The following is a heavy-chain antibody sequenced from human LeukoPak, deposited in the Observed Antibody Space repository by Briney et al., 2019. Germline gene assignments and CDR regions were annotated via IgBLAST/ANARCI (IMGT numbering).Heavy chain of an antibody. CDR1: GFTVSSKY. Sequence: PGGSLRLSCAASGFTVSSKYMSWVRQAPGKGLEWVSVMYSGGSTYYADSVEGRFTISRDSSKNTVYLQMSSLRAEDTAVYYCASVTMVRGPHFDYWGQGILVTVSS. CDR3: ASVTMVRGPHFDY. D-gene: IGHD3-10*01. J-gene: IGHJ4*02. CDR2: MYSGGST. V-gene: IGHV3-53*01.